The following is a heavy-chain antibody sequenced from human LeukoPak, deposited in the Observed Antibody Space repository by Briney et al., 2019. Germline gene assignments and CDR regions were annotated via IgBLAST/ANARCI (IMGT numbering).Heavy chain of an antibody. J-gene: IGHJ4*02. CDR2: IYGSSIST. CDR1: GFTFSTYA. V-gene: IGHV3-23*05. CDR3: AKDLGISGWSFDY. Sequence: GGSLRLSCAASGFTFSTYAMSWVRQAPGKGLEWVSSIYGSSISTYYADSVKGRFTISRDNSKNTLYLQMNSLRAEDTAVYYCAKDLGISGWSFDYWGQGTLVTVSS. D-gene: IGHD3-10*01.